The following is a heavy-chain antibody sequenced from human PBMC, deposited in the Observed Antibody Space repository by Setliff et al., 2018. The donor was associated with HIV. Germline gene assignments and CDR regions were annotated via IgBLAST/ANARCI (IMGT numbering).Heavy chain of an antibody. CDR1: GFSFSSYW. V-gene: IGHV3-7*01. CDR2: IKQDGSEK. CDR3: ARERRAVVITGYYYYYMDV. Sequence: GESLKISCAASGFSFSSYWMSWVRQAPGKGLEWVANIKQDGSEKYYVDSVKGRFTISRDNAKNSLYLQMNSLRAEDTAVYFCARERRAVVITGYYYYYMDVWGKGTTVTVSS. D-gene: IGHD3-22*01. J-gene: IGHJ6*03.